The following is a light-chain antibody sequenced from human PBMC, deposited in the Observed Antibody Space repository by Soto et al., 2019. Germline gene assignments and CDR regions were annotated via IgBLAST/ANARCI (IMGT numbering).Light chain of an antibody. Sequence: DIQMNQSPSSLSAAVGARVTITCRASQGVSAYLLWYQQRQGTAPKLLIYAASKLLSGVPSRFCGRGSGTNFTLTISSLQPEDFATYYCQQSYKTPHTFGQGTKRETK. CDR1: QGVSAY. J-gene: IGKJ2*01. CDR2: AAS. CDR3: QQSYKTPHT. V-gene: IGKV1-39*01.